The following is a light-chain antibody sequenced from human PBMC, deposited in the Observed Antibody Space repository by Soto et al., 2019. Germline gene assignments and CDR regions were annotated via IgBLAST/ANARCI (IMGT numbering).Light chain of an antibody. J-gene: IGKJ1*01. Sequence: IQMTPYQSSLSASVGDRVTITCRAGQSISSSLNWYQQKPGKAPKLLISAASSLESGVPSRFSGSGSGRDFTLTISSLQPEDFATYYCLLDYSYCWAFGQGTKVDTK. V-gene: IGKV1-6*01. CDR3: LLDYSYCWA. CDR2: AAS. CDR1: QSISSS.